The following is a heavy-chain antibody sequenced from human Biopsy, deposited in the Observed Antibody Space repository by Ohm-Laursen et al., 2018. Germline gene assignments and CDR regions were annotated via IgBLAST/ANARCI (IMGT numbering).Heavy chain of an antibody. D-gene: IGHD3-3*01. Sequence: SDTLSLTCTVSGGSISNNNYYWGWIRQPPGKGLEWIGSIFYRGSTHYKPSLKSRVNISVDTSKNQFSLKLTSVTAADTAVYYCARLSTLFGVADFTDDWGQGTLVTVSS. J-gene: IGHJ4*02. V-gene: IGHV4-39*01. CDR1: GGSISNNNYY. CDR3: ARLSTLFGVADFTDD. CDR2: IFYRGST.